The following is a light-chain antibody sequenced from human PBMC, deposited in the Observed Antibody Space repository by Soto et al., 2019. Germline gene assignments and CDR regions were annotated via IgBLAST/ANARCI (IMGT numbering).Light chain of an antibody. CDR1: QSVNNNY. Sequence: ELVLTQSPGTLSLSPGASSTLSCRASQSVNNNYLAWYQKKPGQAPRLLIYDASSRATGIPDRFSGSGSGTDFTLTISRLEPEDFAVYYCQQYTISPPITVGQGTRLEIK. CDR3: QQYTISPPIT. CDR2: DAS. J-gene: IGKJ5*01. V-gene: IGKV3-20*01.